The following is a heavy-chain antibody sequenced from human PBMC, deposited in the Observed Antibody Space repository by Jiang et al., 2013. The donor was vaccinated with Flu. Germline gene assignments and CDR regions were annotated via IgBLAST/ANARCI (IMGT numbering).Heavy chain of an antibody. CDR2: ISASGNTI. CDR3: ARDPGAGFPPLYFDY. J-gene: IGHJ4*02. V-gene: IGHV3-48*03. CDR1: GFTFSSFE. Sequence: VQLLESGGGLVLPGGSLRLSCAASGFTFSSFEMNWVRQAPGEGLEWISYISASGNTIYYAGSVKGRFTVSRDNAENSLFLQMNGLRAEDTAVYYCARDPGAGFPPLYFDYWGKGTLVTVSS. D-gene: IGHD1-26*01.